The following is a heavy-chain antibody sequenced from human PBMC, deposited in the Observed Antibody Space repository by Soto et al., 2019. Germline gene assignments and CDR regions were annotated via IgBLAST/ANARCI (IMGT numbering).Heavy chain of an antibody. CDR1: GFTFSSNG. Sequence: QVQLVESGGGVVQPGRSLRLTCAGSGFTFSSNGMHWVRQAPGKGLEWVALVSYDGSKKYYADSVKGRFTISRDNSENTLYLQMNSLRAEDTAVYYCARWVDGSMYDNSGKYESWGQGALVTVSS. V-gene: IGHV3-30*03. CDR2: VSYDGSKK. CDR3: ARWVDGSMYDNSGKYES. D-gene: IGHD3-22*01. J-gene: IGHJ5*02.